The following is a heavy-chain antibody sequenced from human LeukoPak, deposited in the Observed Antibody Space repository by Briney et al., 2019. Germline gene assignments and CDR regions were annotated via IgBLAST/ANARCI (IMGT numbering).Heavy chain of an antibody. CDR1: GFTFSTYT. V-gene: IGHV3-23*01. CDR2: ISGGDGRT. D-gene: IGHD3-10*02. Sequence: GGSLRLSCAASGFTFSTYTMTWVRQAPGKGLEWVSVISGGDGRTYYADSVKGRFTISRDNSKNTLFLQMNSLRAEDTAVYYCAKGAVGFVRGSWGQGTLVTVSS. J-gene: IGHJ5*02. CDR3: AKGAVGFVRGS.